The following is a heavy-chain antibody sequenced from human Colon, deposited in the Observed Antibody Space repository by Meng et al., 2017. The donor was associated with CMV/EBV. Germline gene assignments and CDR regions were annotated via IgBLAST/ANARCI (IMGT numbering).Heavy chain of an antibody. CDR3: ARVKSAQDGMDV. CDR2: IIPILRKT. CDR1: GGNFSVDT. J-gene: IGHJ6*02. V-gene: IGHV1-69*08. Sequence: CKATGGNFSVDTISWVRQAPGQGLEWMGRIIPILRKTYYAQTFQGRVTITADQSTNTAYMDLTSLRSDDTAVYYCARVKSAQDGMDVWGHGTTVTVSS.